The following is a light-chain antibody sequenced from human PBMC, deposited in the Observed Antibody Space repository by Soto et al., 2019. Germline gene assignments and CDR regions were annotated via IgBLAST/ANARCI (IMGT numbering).Light chain of an antibody. CDR3: QQRSNWPPSIT. CDR2: GAS. V-gene: IGKV3D-20*02. CDR1: QSVITNN. Sequence: DIVLTQSPGTLSLSPGERATLSCRASQSVITNNLAWYQQKPGQAPRLLIYGASSRATGIPARFSGSGSGTDFTLTISSLEPEDFAVYYCQQRSNWPPSITFGQGTRLEI. J-gene: IGKJ5*01.